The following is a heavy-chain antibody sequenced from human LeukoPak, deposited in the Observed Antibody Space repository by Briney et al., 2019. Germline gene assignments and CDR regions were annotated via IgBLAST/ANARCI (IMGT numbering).Heavy chain of an antibody. D-gene: IGHD3-3*01. CDR1: GFTVGNNY. CDR2: IYSGGTT. Sequence: PGGSLRLSCAASGFTVGNNYMNWVRQAPGKGLEWVSLIYSGGTTYYADSVKGRFTISRDSSKNTLYLQMNSLRVEDTAVYYCARDPQAVTTNTYAWGQGTLVTVSS. V-gene: IGHV3-66*01. J-gene: IGHJ5*02. CDR3: ARDPQAVTTNTYA.